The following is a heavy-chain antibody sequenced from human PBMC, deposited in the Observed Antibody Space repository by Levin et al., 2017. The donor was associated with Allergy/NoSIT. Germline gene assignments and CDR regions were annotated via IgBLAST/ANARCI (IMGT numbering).Heavy chain of an antibody. V-gene: IGHV3-30*04. CDR1: GFTFSSYA. D-gene: IGHD1-20*01. CDR2: ISYDGSNK. CDR3: ARDRSYNWNGKIGYYYYGMDV. Sequence: GESLKISCAASGFTFSSYAMHWVRQAPGKGLEWVAVISYDGSNKYYADSVKGRFTISRDNSKNTLYLQMNSLRAEDTAVYYCARDRSYNWNGKIGYYYYGMDVWGQGTTVTVSS. J-gene: IGHJ6*02.